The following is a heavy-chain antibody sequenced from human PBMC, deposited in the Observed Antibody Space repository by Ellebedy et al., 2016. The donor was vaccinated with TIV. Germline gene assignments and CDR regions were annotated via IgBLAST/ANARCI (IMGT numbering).Heavy chain of an antibody. CDR3: ARVRYDSSGYYPYYFDY. V-gene: IGHV4-30-4*01. J-gene: IGHJ4*02. D-gene: IGHD3-22*01. CDR1: GGSISSGDYY. Sequence: LRLSXTVSGGSISSGDYYWSWIRQPPGKGLEWIGYIYYSGSTYYNPSLKSRVTISVDTAKNQFSLKLSSVAAADTAVYYCARVRYDSSGYYPYYFDYWGQGTLVTVSS. CDR2: IYYSGST.